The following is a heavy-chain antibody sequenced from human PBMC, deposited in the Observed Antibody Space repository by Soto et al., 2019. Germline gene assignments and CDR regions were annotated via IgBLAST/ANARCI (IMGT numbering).Heavy chain of an antibody. CDR2: ISAYNGNT. J-gene: IGHJ3*02. CDR3: ARDGPMDRAFDI. V-gene: IGHV1-18*01. Sequence: ASVKVSFKASGYTFTSYGITWVRQAPGQGLEWMGWISAYNGNTNYAQKLQGRVTMTTDTSTSTAYMELRSLRSDDTAVYYCARDGPMDRAFDIWGQGTMVTVSS. D-gene: IGHD3-10*01. CDR1: GYTFTSYG.